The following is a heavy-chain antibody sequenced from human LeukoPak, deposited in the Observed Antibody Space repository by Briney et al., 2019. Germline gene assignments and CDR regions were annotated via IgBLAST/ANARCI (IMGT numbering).Heavy chain of an antibody. CDR1: GFTVSSNY. D-gene: IGHD5/OR15-5a*01. CDR2: IYFGGTT. CDR3: ARGDGVYVY. Sequence: PGGSLRLSCAASGFTVSSNYMTWVRQAPRQGLEWVSVIYFGGTTYYADSVKGRFTISRDNSKNTVYLQMNSLRVEDTAVYYCARGDGVYVYWGQGTLVTVSS. J-gene: IGHJ4*02. V-gene: IGHV3-53*01.